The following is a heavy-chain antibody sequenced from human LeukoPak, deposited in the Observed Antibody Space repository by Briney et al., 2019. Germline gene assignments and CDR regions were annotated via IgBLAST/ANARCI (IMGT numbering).Heavy chain of an antibody. CDR2: MHYSGNT. CDR1: GGSISGHY. V-gene: IGHV4-59*11. J-gene: IGHJ6*03. Sequence: PSETLSLTCTVSGGSISGHYWSWIRQSPGKGLEWIGFMHYSGNTNSNPSLRSRVTISMDTSKNQFSLKLSSVTAADTAVYYCARGPRSSRSNYYGSGSYYIRDYYYYMDVWGKGTTVTVSS. D-gene: IGHD3-10*01. CDR3: ARGPRSSRSNYYGSGSYYIRDYYYYMDV.